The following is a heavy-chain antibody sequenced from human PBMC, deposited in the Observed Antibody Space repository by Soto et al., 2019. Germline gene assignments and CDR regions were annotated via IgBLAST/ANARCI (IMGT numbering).Heavy chain of an antibody. D-gene: IGHD1-26*01. Sequence: ASVKVSCKASGYTFTSYYMHWVRQAPGQGLEWMGIINPSGGSTSYAQKFRGRVTMTRDTSTSTVYMELSSLRSEDTAVYYCATATQTGGSVDPWGQGTLVTVSS. CDR3: ATATQTGGSVDP. CDR1: GYTFTSYY. CDR2: INPSGGST. V-gene: IGHV1-46*01. J-gene: IGHJ5*02.